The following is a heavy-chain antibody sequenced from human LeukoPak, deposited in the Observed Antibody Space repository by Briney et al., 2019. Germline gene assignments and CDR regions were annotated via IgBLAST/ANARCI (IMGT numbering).Heavy chain of an antibody. V-gene: IGHV4-31*03. CDR3: ARDCSSTSCYINGFDP. CDR1: GGSISSGGYY. CDR2: IYYSGST. Sequence: SETLSLTCTVSGGSISSGGYYWSWIRQHPGKGLEWIGYIYYSGSTYYDPSLKSRVTISVDTSKNQFSLKLSSVTAADTAVYYCARDCSSTSCYINGFDPWGQGTLVTVSS. D-gene: IGHD2-2*02. J-gene: IGHJ5*02.